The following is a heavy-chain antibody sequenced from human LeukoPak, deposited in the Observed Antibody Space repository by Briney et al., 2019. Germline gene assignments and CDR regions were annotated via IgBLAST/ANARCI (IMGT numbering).Heavy chain of an antibody. CDR1: GFTFSTYW. D-gene: IGHD4-17*01. J-gene: IGHJ4*02. CDR2: INTDGTTT. Sequence: GGSLRLSCAASGFTFSTYWMHWVRQAPGKGLVWVSRINTDGTTTAYADSVKGRFTISRDNAKNTLHLQMNSLRADDTAVYYCANLYGDYPDYWGQGTLVTVSS. CDR3: ANLYGDYPDY. V-gene: IGHV3-74*01.